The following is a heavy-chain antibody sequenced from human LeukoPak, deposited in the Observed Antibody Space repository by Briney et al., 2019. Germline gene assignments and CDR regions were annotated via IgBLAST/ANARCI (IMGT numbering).Heavy chain of an antibody. D-gene: IGHD6-6*01. Sequence: SVKVSCKASGGTFSSYAISWVRQAPGQGLEWMGRIIPIFGTANYAQKFQGRVTITTDESTSTAYMELSSLRSEDTAVYYCARSITARPQGYYYYYYMDVWGKGATVTVSS. CDR2: IIPIFGTA. CDR1: GGTFSSYA. CDR3: ARSITARPQGYYYYYYMDV. J-gene: IGHJ6*03. V-gene: IGHV1-69*05.